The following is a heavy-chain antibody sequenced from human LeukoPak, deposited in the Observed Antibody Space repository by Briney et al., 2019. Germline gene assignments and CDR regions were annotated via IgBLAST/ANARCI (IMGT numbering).Heavy chain of an antibody. CDR1: GGTFSSYA. CDR2: IIPIFGTA. D-gene: IGHD1-26*01. J-gene: IGHJ4*02. Sequence: ASVKVSCKASGGTFSSYAISWVRQAPGQGLEWMGGIIPIFGTANYAQKFQGRVTITADESTSTAYMELSSLRSEDTAVYYCARGGGSYAPTGSFDYWGQGTLVTVSS. CDR3: ARGGGSYAPTGSFDY. V-gene: IGHV1-69*13.